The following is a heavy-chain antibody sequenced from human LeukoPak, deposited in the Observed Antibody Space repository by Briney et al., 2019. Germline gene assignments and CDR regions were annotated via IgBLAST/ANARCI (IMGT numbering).Heavy chain of an antibody. CDR3: ARERTVTTDFDY. J-gene: IGHJ4*02. Sequence: SETLSLTCAVSGYSISSGYYWGWIRQPPGKGLEWIGSIYHSGSSYYNPSLKSRVSISLDTSKNQFSLRLSSVTAADTAVYYCARERTVTTDFDYWGQGTRVTIS. CDR1: GYSISSGYY. CDR2: IYHSGSS. V-gene: IGHV4-38-2*02. D-gene: IGHD4-17*01.